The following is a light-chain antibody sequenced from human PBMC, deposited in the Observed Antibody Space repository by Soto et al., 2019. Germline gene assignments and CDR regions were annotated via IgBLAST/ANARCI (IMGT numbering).Light chain of an antibody. Sequence: IQMTQSPSSLSASVGDTVTITCQASQDISSALAWYQQKPGKAPKLLIYDASSLESGVPSRFSGSGSGTEFTLTISSLQPDDFATYYCQQYNSYWTFGQGTKVDIK. CDR2: DAS. V-gene: IGKV1-13*02. CDR1: QDISSA. J-gene: IGKJ1*01. CDR3: QQYNSYWT.